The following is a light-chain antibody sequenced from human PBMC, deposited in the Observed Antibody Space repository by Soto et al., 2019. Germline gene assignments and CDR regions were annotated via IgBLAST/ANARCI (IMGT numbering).Light chain of an antibody. CDR1: QSVSSN. J-gene: IGKJ4*01. CDR2: DAS. Sequence: EIVMTQSPATLSVSPGERATLSCRASQSVSSNLAWYQQKPGQAPRLLIYDASNRATGIPARFSGGGSDTEFTLTISTLQSEDFAVYYCQYYDNWRLSFGGGTKV. CDR3: QYYDNWRLS. V-gene: IGKV3D-15*01.